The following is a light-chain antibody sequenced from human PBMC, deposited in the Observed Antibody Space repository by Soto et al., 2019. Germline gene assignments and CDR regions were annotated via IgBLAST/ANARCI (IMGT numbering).Light chain of an antibody. CDR1: SSDVGGYNY. J-gene: IGLJ1*01. V-gene: IGLV2-14*01. Sequence: QSALTQPASVSGSPGQSITISCTGTSSDVGGYNYVSWYQQHPGKAPKLMIYEVSNRPSWVSNRFSGSKSGNTASLTISGLQAEDEADYYCSSYTSSSTIYVFGNGTK. CDR2: EVS. CDR3: SSYTSSSTIYV.